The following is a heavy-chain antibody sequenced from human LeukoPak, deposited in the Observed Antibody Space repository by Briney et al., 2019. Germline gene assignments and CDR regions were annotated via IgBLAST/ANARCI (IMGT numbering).Heavy chain of an antibody. D-gene: IGHD2-2*01. Sequence: GGSLRLSCAASGFTFSSYSMNWVRQAPGKGLEWVSFISSSSSTIYHADSVKGRFTISRDNAKNSLYLQMDSLRAEDTAVYYCARDFLHSSTSRPFDYWGQGTLVTVSS. CDR3: ARDFLHSSTSRPFDY. V-gene: IGHV3-48*04. J-gene: IGHJ4*02. CDR2: ISSSSSTI. CDR1: GFTFSSYS.